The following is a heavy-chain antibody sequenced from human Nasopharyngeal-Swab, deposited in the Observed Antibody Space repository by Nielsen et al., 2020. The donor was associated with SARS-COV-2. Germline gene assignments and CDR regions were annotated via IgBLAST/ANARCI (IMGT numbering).Heavy chain of an antibody. CDR2: IKQDGSEQ. CDR3: ARVFGWELLRDGFDY. Sequence: GESLKISCAASGFTFSSYWMSWVRQAPGKGLEWVANIKQDGSEQYYVDSVKGRFTISRDNAKNSLYLQMNSLRAEDTAVCYCARVFGWELLRDGFDYWGQGTLVTVSS. D-gene: IGHD1-26*01. V-gene: IGHV3-7*01. J-gene: IGHJ4*02. CDR1: GFTFSSYW.